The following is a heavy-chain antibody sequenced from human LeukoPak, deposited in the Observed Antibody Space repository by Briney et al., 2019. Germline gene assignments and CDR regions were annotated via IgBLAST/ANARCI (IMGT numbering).Heavy chain of an antibody. Sequence: GGSLRLSCAASGXTFSSYGMHWVRQAPGKGQEWLEVISYDGSNEYYAHSVKGRFTISRDNSKNTLFLQMNSLRPEDTAVYYCAKARGTYYFDCWGQGTLVTVSS. CDR1: GXTFSSYG. CDR3: AKARGTYYFDC. V-gene: IGHV3-30*18. D-gene: IGHD6-25*01. CDR2: ISYDGSNE. J-gene: IGHJ4*02.